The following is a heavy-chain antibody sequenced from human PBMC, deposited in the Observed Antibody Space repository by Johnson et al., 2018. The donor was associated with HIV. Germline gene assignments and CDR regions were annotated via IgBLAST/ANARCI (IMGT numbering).Heavy chain of an antibody. CDR2: IRYDGSNK. CDR3: VSREWELHAFDI. V-gene: IGHV3-33*08. J-gene: IGHJ3*02. Sequence: QVQLVESGGGVVQPGGSLRLSCAASGFTFSSYAMHWVRQAPGKGLEWVAIIRYDGSNKYYADYVKGRFTISRDNSKNSLYLQMNSLRAKDTAVYYCVSREWELHAFDIWGQGTMVTVSS. CDR1: GFTFSSYA. D-gene: IGHD1-26*01.